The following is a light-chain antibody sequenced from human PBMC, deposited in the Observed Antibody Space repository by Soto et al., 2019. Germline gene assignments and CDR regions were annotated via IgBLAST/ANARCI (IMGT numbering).Light chain of an antibody. CDR1: SSNVGSNT. V-gene: IGLV1-44*01. J-gene: IGLJ1*01. CDR2: SNN. Sequence: QSVLTQPPSASGAPGQMVTISCSGSSSNVGSNTVSWYQQFPGTAPKLLIHSNNKRPSGGPDRFSGSKSGTSASLAISGLQSEDEADYYCAAWYDSLNASVFXGGTKVTVL. CDR3: AAWYDSLNASV.